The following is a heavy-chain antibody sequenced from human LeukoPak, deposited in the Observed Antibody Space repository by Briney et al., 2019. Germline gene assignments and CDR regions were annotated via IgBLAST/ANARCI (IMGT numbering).Heavy chain of an antibody. V-gene: IGHV3-48*02. CDR2: ITISSSTI. CDR1: GFTLSSYS. Sequence: PGGSLRLSCAASGFTLSSYSMNWVRQAPGKGLEWVSYITISSSTIYYADSVKGRFTISRDNAKNSLYLQMSSLRDEDTAVYYCARARYSSGWYIDYWGQGTLVTVSS. CDR3: ARARYSSGWYIDY. D-gene: IGHD6-19*01. J-gene: IGHJ4*02.